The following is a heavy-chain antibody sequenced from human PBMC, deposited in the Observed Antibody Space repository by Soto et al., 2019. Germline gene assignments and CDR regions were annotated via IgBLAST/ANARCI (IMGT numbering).Heavy chain of an antibody. V-gene: IGHV4-30-2*01. CDR3: ARSDGYNSFDF. Sequence: QIHLQESGSGLVKPSQTLSLTCAASGYSISSGAYYWSWIRQPQGKGLEWIGYIFHNGGTYYNPSLESRITISLDRSKNQFSLKVSAVTAADTALYSCARSDGYNSFDFWGQGTLVTVSS. J-gene: IGHJ4*02. D-gene: IGHD5-12*01. CDR1: GYSISSGAYY. CDR2: IFHNGGT.